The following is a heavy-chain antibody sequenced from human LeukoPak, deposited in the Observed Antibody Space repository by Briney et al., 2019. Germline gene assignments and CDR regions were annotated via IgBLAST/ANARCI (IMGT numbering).Heavy chain of an antibody. CDR1: GFTFSSYW. Sequence: GGSLRLSCAVSGFTFSSYWMSWVRQAPGKGLEWVANIKQDESEKYYVDSVKGRFTISRDNAKNSLYLQMNSLRAEDTAVYYCARADWDTAMIDYWGQGTLVTVSS. CDR3: ARADWDTAMIDY. CDR2: IKQDESEK. V-gene: IGHV3-7*01. D-gene: IGHD5-18*01. J-gene: IGHJ4*02.